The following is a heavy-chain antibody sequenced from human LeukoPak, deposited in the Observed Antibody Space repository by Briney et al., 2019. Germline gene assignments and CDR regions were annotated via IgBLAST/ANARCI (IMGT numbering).Heavy chain of an antibody. Sequence: PGGSLRLSCAASGFTFSSYSMNWVRQAPGKGLEWVSSISSSSSYIYYADSVKGRFTISRDNAKNSLYLQMNSLRAEDTAVYYCARDRVGGGGFDPWGQGTLVTVSS. V-gene: IGHV3-21*01. CDR3: ARDRVGGGGFDP. CDR2: ISSSSSYI. CDR1: GFTFSSYS. D-gene: IGHD3-16*01. J-gene: IGHJ5*02.